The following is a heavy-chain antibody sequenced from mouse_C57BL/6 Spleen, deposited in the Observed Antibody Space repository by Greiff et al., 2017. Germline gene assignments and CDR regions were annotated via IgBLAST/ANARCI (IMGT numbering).Heavy chain of an antibody. Sequence: QVQLKQPGAELVKPGASVKMSCKASGYTFTSYWITWVKQRPGQGLEWIGDIYPGSGSTNYNEKFKSKATLTVDTSSSTAYMQLSSLTSEDSAVYYCASKDSNYDVDYWGQGTSVTVSS. J-gene: IGHJ4*01. CDR1: GYTFTSYW. D-gene: IGHD2-5*01. CDR2: IYPGSGST. CDR3: ASKDSNYDVDY. V-gene: IGHV1-55*01.